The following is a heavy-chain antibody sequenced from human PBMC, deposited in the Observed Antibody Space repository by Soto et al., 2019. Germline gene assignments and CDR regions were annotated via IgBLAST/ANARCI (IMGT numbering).Heavy chain of an antibody. V-gene: IGHV3-30*18. CDR3: GKVSTYYYDSTFDF. D-gene: IGHD3-22*01. J-gene: IGHJ4*02. Sequence: QVQLVESGGGVVQPGRSLRLSCAASGFTFSSYGMHWVRQAPGKGLEGVAIISYDGNYKHHADSVKGRFTISRDNSKNTLYPQMNSLGAEDTAVYYCGKVSTYYYDSTFDFWGQGTLVTVSS. CDR2: ISYDGNYK. CDR1: GFTFSSYG.